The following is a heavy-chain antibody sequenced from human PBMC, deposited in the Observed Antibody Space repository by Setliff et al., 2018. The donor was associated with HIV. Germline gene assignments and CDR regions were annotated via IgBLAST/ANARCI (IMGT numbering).Heavy chain of an antibody. D-gene: IGHD6-13*01. CDR1: GGSISGNA. CDR3: ARSQLALHYWYFDL. V-gene: IGHV4-59*01. Sequence: PSETLSLTCSVSGGSISGNAWSWIRQPPGKGLEWIGYIYYSGSTNYNPSLKSRVTISVDTSKNQFSLKLSSVTAADTAVYYCARSQLALHYWYFDLWGRGTLVTVSS. CDR2: IYYSGST. J-gene: IGHJ2*01.